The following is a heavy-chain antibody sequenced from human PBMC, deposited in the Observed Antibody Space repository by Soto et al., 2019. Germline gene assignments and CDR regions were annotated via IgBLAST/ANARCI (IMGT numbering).Heavy chain of an antibody. CDR3: ARDRPISGTTFYYGMDV. Sequence: TLSLTCTVSGGSISSGVFSWTWLRQHPGKGLEWIGYLSYSGSTYYNPSLRSRVSISVDTSRNQFSLKLRSVTAADTAVYYCARDRPISGTTFYYGMDVRSQGTSVTGSS. J-gene: IGHJ6*02. V-gene: IGHV4-31*03. CDR2: LSYSGST. D-gene: IGHD1-7*01. CDR1: GGSISSGVFS.